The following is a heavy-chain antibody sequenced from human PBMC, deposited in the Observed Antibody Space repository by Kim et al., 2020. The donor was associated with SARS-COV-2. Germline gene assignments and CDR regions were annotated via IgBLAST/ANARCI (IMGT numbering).Heavy chain of an antibody. D-gene: IGHD2-15*01. CDR2: IYYSGST. CDR1: GGSISSSSYY. V-gene: IGHV4-39*01. J-gene: IGHJ5*02. Sequence: SETLSLTCTVSGGSISSSSYYWGWIRQPPGKGLEWIGSIYYSGSTYYNPSLKSRVTISVDTSKNQFSLKLSSVTAADTAVYYCARRIEGVVTGWFDPWGQGTLVTVSS. CDR3: ARRIEGVVTGWFDP.